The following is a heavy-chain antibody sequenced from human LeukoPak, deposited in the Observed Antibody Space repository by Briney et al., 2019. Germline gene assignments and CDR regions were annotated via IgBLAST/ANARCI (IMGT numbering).Heavy chain of an antibody. CDR2: IYTSGST. CDR1: GGSISSYY. D-gene: IGHD4-17*01. V-gene: IGHV4-4*07. J-gene: IGHJ4*02. Sequence: SETLSLTCTVFGGSISSYYWSWIRQPAGKGLEWIGRIYTSGSTNYNPSLKSRVTISVDTSKNQFSLKLSSVTAADTAVYYCARGRLSMTTVTLFDYWGQGTLVTVSS. CDR3: ARGRLSMTTVTLFDY.